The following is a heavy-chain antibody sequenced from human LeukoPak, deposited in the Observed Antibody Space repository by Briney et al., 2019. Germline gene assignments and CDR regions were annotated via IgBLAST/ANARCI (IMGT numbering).Heavy chain of an antibody. Sequence: NPSETLSLTCTVSGGSLSGYYWSWIRQPPGKGLEWIGYIYYSGSTNYNPSLKSRVTISVDTSKNQFSLKLSSVTAADTAVYYCARVGQQPSWGQGTLVTVSS. CDR1: GGSLSGYY. D-gene: IGHD6-13*01. V-gene: IGHV4-59*01. CDR2: IYYSGST. CDR3: ARVGQQPS. J-gene: IGHJ5*02.